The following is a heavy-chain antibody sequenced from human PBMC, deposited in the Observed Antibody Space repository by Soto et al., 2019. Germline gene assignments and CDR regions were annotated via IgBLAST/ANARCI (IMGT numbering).Heavy chain of an antibody. CDR2: IYWNDDK. D-gene: IGHD3-16*02. V-gene: IGHV2-5*01. CDR1: GFSLSTSGAG. J-gene: IGHJ4*02. CDR3: AHSRTYYDYVWGSYRLVDLPYFDY. Sequence: SGPTLVNPTQTLTLTCTFSGFSLSTSGAGVGWIRQPPGKALEWLALIYWNDDKRYSPSLKSRLTITKDTSKNQVVLTMTNMDPVDTATYYCAHSRTYYDYVWGSYRLVDLPYFDYWGQGTLVTVSS.